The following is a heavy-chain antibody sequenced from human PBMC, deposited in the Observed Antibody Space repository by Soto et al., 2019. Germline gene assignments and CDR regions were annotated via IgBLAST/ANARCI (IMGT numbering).Heavy chain of an antibody. Sequence: GSLRLSCAASGFTFSSYAMSWVRQAPGKGLEWVSTLSGSSVTTYYADSVKGRFTISRDNSKNTLYLQMNGLRADDTAVYYCAKVLVAVAGIDYWGQGTLVTVSS. J-gene: IGHJ4*02. CDR2: LSGSSVTT. V-gene: IGHV3-23*01. CDR3: AKVLVAVAGIDY. D-gene: IGHD6-19*01. CDR1: GFTFSSYA.